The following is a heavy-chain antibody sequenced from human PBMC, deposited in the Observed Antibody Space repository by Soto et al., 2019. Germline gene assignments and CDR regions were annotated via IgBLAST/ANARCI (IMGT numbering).Heavy chain of an antibody. Sequence: GGSLRLSCAASGFTFSGSAMHWVRQASGKGLEWVGRIRSKANSYATAYAASVKGRFTISRDDSKNTAYLQMNSLKTEDTAVYYCTRHYDSYLQLGDWFDPWGQGTLVTVSS. D-gene: IGHD3-22*01. V-gene: IGHV3-73*01. J-gene: IGHJ5*02. CDR2: IRSKANSYAT. CDR1: GFTFSGSA. CDR3: TRHYDSYLQLGDWFDP.